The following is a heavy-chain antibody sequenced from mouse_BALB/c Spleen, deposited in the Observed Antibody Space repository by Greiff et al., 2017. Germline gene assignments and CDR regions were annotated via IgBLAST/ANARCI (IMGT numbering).Heavy chain of an antibody. CDR1: GFTFSSFG. J-gene: IGHJ2*01. CDR3: ARSYDYSFDY. CDR2: ISSGSSTI. Sequence: EVKLMESGGGLVQPGGSRKLSCAASGFTFSSFGMHWVRQAPEKGLEWVAYISSGSSTIYYADTVKGRFTISRDNPKNTLFLQMTSLRSEDTAMYYCARSYDYSFDYWGQGTTLTVSS. V-gene: IGHV5-17*02. D-gene: IGHD2-4*01.